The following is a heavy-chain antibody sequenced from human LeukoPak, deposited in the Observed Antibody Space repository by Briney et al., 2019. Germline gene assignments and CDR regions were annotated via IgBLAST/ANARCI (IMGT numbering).Heavy chain of an antibody. CDR3: ARDLWFGELLFDY. Sequence: GGSLRLSCAASGFTFNNYFMHWVRQAPGKGLVWVSRITSDGSGTNYADSVKGRFTISRDNAKNTLYLQMNSLRAEDTAVYYCARDLWFGELLFDYWGQGTLVTVSS. J-gene: IGHJ4*02. V-gene: IGHV3-74*01. CDR1: GFTFNNYF. CDR2: ITSDGSGT. D-gene: IGHD3-10*01.